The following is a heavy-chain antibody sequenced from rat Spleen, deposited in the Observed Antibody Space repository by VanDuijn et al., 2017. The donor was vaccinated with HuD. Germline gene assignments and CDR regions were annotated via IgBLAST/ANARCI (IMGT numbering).Heavy chain of an antibody. Sequence: EVQLVESGGGLVQPGRSMKLSCAASGFTFNKYWMTWIRQAPGKGLEWIASISNTGGNTYYADSVRGRFTISRDNAKSTLYLQMNSLRSEDTATYYCTRPMALNWFAYWGQGTLVTVSS. CDR3: TRPMALNWFAY. CDR1: GFTFNKYW. J-gene: IGHJ3*01. CDR2: ISNTGGNT. V-gene: IGHV5-31*01. D-gene: IGHD1-3*01.